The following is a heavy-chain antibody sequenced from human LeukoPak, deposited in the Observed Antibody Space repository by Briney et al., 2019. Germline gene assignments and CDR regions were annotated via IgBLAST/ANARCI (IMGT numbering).Heavy chain of an antibody. D-gene: IGHD3-16*01. CDR1: GFTFTNYW. CDR2: INTDGSST. J-gene: IGHJ4*02. CDR3: ARDPGAYFDY. Sequence: GGSLRLSCAASGFTFTNYWMHWVRRAPGKGLWWVSHINTDGSSTNYADSVKGRFTISRDNAKNTLYLQMSSLRAEDTAVYYCARDPGAYFDYWGQGTLVTVSS. V-gene: IGHV3-74*01.